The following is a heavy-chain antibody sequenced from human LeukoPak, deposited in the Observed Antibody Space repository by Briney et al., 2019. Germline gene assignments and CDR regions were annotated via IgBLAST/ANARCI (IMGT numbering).Heavy chain of an antibody. D-gene: IGHD2-2*01. CDR3: ARTDIVVVPAAIRVNWFDP. V-gene: IGHV1-69*05. CDR1: GGTFSSYA. Sequence: SVKVSCKASGGTFSSYAISWVRQAPGQGPEWMGGIIPIFGTANYAQKFQGRVTITTDESTSTAYMELSSLRSEDTAVYYCARTDIVVVPAAIRVNWFDPWGQGTLVTVSS. CDR2: IIPIFGTA. J-gene: IGHJ5*02.